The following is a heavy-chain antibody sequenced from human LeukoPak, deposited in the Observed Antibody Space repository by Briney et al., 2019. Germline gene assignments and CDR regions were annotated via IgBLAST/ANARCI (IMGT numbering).Heavy chain of an antibody. V-gene: IGHV3-33*01. CDR1: GFTFSSYG. CDR2: IWYDGSNK. Sequence: PGRSLRLSCAASGFTFSSYGMHWVRQAPGKGLEWVAVIWYDGSNKYYADSVKGRFTISRDNSKNTLYLQMNSLRAEDTAVYYCARSALPGIFDYWGQGTLVTVSS. D-gene: IGHD6-13*01. CDR3: ARSALPGIFDY. J-gene: IGHJ4*02.